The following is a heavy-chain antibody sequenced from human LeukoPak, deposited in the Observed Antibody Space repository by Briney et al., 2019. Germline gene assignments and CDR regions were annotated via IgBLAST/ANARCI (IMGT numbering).Heavy chain of an antibody. CDR3: AKGAQGLRYFDWSALDY. Sequence: GGSLRLSCAASGFTFSSYAMSWVRQAPGKGLEWVSAISGSGGSTYYADSVKGRFTISRDNSKNTLYLQMNSLRAEDTAVYYCAKGAQGLRYFDWSALDYWGQGTLVTVSS. J-gene: IGHJ4*02. CDR2: ISGSGGST. D-gene: IGHD3-9*01. CDR1: GFTFSSYA. V-gene: IGHV3-23*01.